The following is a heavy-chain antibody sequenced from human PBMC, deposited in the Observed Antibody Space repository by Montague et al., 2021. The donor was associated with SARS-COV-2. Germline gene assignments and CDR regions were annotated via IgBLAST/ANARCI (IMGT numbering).Heavy chain of an antibody. Sequence: SETLSLTCTVSGDSVSSGRYFWTWVRQAPGKGLEWIGYIFYFGDVSYNPSLRSRVTISVDTSNNQFSLWLSSVTAADTAKYYCARVGNYLGFYWSQGTLVTVSS. CDR2: IFYFGDV. D-gene: IGHD3-10*01. CDR1: GDSVSSGRYF. J-gene: IGHJ4*02. V-gene: IGHV4-61*01. CDR3: ARVGNYLGFY.